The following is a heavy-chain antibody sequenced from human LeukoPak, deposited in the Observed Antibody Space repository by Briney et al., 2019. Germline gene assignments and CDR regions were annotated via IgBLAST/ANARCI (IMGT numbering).Heavy chain of an antibody. CDR3: ARDGPAADYYYYYGMDV. V-gene: IGHV4-59*01. Sequence: SETLSLTCTVSGGSISSYYWSWIRQPPGKGLEWIGYIYYSGSTNYNPSLKGRVTISVETSKNQFSLKLSSVTAADTAVYYCARDGPAADYYYYYGMDVWGQWTTVTVSS. J-gene: IGHJ6*02. CDR2: IYYSGST. CDR1: GGSISSYY. D-gene: IGHD2-2*01.